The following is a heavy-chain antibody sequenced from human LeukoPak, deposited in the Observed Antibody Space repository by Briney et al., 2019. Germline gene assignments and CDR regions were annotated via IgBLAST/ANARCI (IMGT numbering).Heavy chain of an antibody. CDR1: DGSFSSYY. D-gene: IGHD3-3*01. J-gene: IGHJ6*03. CDR2: IYTSGST. V-gene: IGHV4-59*10. CDR3: ARVSRLDFWSGPYYYYYMDV. Sequence: PSETLSLTCAVYDGSFSSYYWSWIRQPAGKGLEWIGRIYTSGSTNYNPSLKSRVTMSVDTSKNQFSLKLSSVTAADTAVYYCARVSRLDFWSGPYYYYYMDVWGKGTTVTVSS.